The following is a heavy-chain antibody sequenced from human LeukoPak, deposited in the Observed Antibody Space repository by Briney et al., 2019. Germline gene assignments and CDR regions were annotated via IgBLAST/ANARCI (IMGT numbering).Heavy chain of an antibody. V-gene: IGHV4-38-2*02. CDR2: INHSGST. J-gene: IGHJ4*02. D-gene: IGHD5-18*01. Sequence: SETLSLTCTVSGYSISSGYYWSWIRQPPGKGLEWIGEINHSGSTNYNPSLKSRVTISVDTSKNQFSLKLSSVTAADTAVYYCARRRGYSYGYRGFDYWGQGTLVTVSS. CDR1: GYSISSGYY. CDR3: ARRRGYSYGYRGFDY.